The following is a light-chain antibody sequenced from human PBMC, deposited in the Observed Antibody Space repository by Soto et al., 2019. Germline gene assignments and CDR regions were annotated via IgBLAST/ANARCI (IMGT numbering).Light chain of an antibody. CDR3: QHYYSYPYT. V-gene: IGKV1-5*03. CDR1: QSISNW. Sequence: DIQMTQSPSTLSASVGDRVTITCRASQSISNWLAWYQQKPGKAPKLLIYKASSLESGVPSRFSGSESGTEFTLTISSLQPDDSAIYYCQHYYSYPYTFGQGTKLEIK. J-gene: IGKJ2*01. CDR2: KAS.